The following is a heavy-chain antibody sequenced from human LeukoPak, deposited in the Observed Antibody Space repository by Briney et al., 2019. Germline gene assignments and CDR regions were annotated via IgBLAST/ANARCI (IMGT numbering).Heavy chain of an antibody. CDR2: INPSGGSS. J-gene: IGHJ3*02. Sequence: ASVKVSCKASGYTFTSYYIHWVRQAPGQGLEWMGIINPSGGSSSYAQKFQGRVTMTRDTSTSTVYMELGSLRSEDTAVYYCARERPRGSSGLSAAFDIWGQGTMVTVSS. CDR1: GYTFTSYY. CDR3: ARERPRGSSGLSAAFDI. D-gene: IGHD3-22*01. V-gene: IGHV1-46*01.